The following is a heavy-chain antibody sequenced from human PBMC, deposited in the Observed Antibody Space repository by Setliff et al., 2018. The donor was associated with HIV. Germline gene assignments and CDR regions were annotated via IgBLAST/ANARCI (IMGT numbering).Heavy chain of an antibody. CDR1: GLSFVEYG. J-gene: IGHJ6*03. D-gene: IGHD2-8*01. V-gene: IGHV3-20*04. CDR2: INWNGGKV. Sequence: PGGSLRLSCKASGLSFVEYGMSWVRQGPGKGLEWVSGINWNGGKVGYVDSVKGRFTISRDNAKNFVYLQMNSLRAEDTAVYYCARWGHCTNGVCFPRNDNYYYYYMDVWGKGTTVTVSS. CDR3: ARWGHCTNGVCFPRNDNYYYYYMDV.